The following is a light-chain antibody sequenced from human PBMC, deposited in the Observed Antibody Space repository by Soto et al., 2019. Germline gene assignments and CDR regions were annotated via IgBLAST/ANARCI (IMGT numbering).Light chain of an antibody. Sequence: EIVMTQSPATLSVSPGERTTLSCRASQSVSRILAWYQQKPGQAPRLLIYGASTRATGIPVRFSGSGSGTEFTLTISILQSEDFAVYYCQQYDKWPPTFGQGTKVDIK. J-gene: IGKJ1*01. CDR3: QQYDKWPPT. CDR2: GAS. V-gene: IGKV3-15*01. CDR1: QSVSRI.